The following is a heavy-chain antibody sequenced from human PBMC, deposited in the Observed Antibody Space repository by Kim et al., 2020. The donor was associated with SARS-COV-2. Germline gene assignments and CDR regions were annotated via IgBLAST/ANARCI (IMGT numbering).Heavy chain of an antibody. CDR3: ARDRKKYYYGSGSYPPLLGNYYGMDV. V-gene: IGHV3-30*04. D-gene: IGHD3-10*01. CDR1: GFTFSSYA. Sequence: GGSLRLSCAASGFTFSSYAMHWVRQAPGKGLEWVAVISYDGSNKYYADSVKGRFTISRDNSKNTLYLQMNSLRAEDTAVYYCARDRKKYYYGSGSYPPLLGNYYGMDVWGQGTTVTVYS. CDR2: ISYDGSNK. J-gene: IGHJ6*02.